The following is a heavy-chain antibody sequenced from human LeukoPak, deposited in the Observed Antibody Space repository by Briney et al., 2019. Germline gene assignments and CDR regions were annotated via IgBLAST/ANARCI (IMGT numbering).Heavy chain of an antibody. CDR3: ASGAAAGTYHWFVP. CDR2: IWYDGSNK. CDR1: GFTFSSYG. D-gene: IGHD6-13*01. Sequence: GGSLRLSCAASGFTFSSYGMLWARQAPGKGLEWVAVIWYDGSNKYYADSVKGRFTISRDNSKNRMYLQMNSLRAEDTGVYYCASGAAAGTYHWFVPWGQGTLVTVSS. J-gene: IGHJ5*02. V-gene: IGHV3-33*01.